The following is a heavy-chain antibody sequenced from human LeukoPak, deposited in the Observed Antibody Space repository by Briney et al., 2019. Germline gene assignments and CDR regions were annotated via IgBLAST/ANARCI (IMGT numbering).Heavy chain of an antibody. V-gene: IGHV3-11*04. J-gene: IGHJ4*02. CDR3: ARDGGSAWFLDY. CDR2: ISSSGNTT. Sequence: GGSLRLSCAASGFTFSDNYMSWIRQAPGKGLEWVSYISSSGNTTYNADSVKGRFSITRDNAKDSLYLQMNSLRAEDTAVYYCARDGGSAWFLDYWGQGTLVTVSS. D-gene: IGHD6-19*01. CDR1: GFTFSDNY.